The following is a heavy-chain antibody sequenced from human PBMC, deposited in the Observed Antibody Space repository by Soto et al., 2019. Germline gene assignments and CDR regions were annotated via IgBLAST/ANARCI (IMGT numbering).Heavy chain of an antibody. J-gene: IGHJ4*02. D-gene: IGHD1-1*01. CDR2: IRWDDAS. V-gene: IGHV2-5*02. CDR1: GFSLSSTSGVG. Sequence: QITLKESGPPLVKPTQSLTLTCTFSGFSLSSTSGVGVSWIRQPPGKALEWLALIRWDDASRYSPSLKSRLTITKDTSKNQVVLTMTNMDLVDTATYYRAHIEDWNHEGVWGQGILVTVSS. CDR3: AHIEDWNHEGV.